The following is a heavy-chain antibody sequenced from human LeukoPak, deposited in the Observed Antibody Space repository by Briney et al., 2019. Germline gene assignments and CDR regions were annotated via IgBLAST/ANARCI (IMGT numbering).Heavy chain of an antibody. CDR1: GFTFSSYG. Sequence: GGSLRLSCAASGFTFSSYGMHWVRQAPGKGLEWVGRIKSKTDGGTTDYAAPVKARFTISRDDSKNTLFLQMNSLKTEDTAVYFCTTHGGDYPTYWGQGTLVTVSS. J-gene: IGHJ4*02. CDR2: IKSKTDGGTT. D-gene: IGHD4-17*01. CDR3: TTHGGDYPTY. V-gene: IGHV3-15*01.